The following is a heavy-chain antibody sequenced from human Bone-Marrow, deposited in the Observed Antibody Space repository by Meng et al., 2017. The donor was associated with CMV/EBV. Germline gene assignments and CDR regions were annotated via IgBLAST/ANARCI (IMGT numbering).Heavy chain of an antibody. V-gene: IGHV5-51*01. CDR3: ARHLGGTTLGY. J-gene: IGHJ4*02. CDR1: GYTFTSYG. Sequence: KVSCKASGYTFTSYGISWVRQAPGQGLEWMGIIYPGDSDTRYSPSFQGQVTISADKSISTAYLQWSSLKASDTAMYYCARHLGGTTLGYWGQGTLVTVSS. D-gene: IGHD2/OR15-2a*01. CDR2: IYPGDSDT.